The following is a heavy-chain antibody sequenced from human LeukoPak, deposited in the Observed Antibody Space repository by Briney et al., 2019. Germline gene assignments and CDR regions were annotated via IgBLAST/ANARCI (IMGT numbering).Heavy chain of an antibody. CDR2: FIPILGIA. D-gene: IGHD5-18*01. V-gene: IGHV1-69*04. CDR1: GGTFNSYS. Sequence: SVKVSCKASGGTFNSYSLTWVRQAPGQGLEWMGRFIPILGIANYAQKFQGRVTITADKSTSTAYMELSSLRSEDTAVYYCATEVGYSYGDYWGQGTLVTVSS. J-gene: IGHJ4*02. CDR3: ATEVGYSYGDY.